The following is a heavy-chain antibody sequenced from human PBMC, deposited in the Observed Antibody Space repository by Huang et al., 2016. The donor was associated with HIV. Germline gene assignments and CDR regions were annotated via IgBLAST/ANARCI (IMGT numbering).Heavy chain of an antibody. Sequence: QITLKESGPSLVKPTQTLTLTCTFSEFSLSTTGVAVGWFSKPPGEALVWLSLIYWDDDKRYNPPLNSRLTVSKDTSQSQVVLTMTNMDPVDTATYFCAHRRTAMVGFDFWGQGTLVIVSS. D-gene: IGHD5-18*01. CDR1: EFSLSTTGVA. J-gene: IGHJ4*02. V-gene: IGHV2-5*02. CDR2: IYWDDDK. CDR3: AHRRTAMVGFDF.